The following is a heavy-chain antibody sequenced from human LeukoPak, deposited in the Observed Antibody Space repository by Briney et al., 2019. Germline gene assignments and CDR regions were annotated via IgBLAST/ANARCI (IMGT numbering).Heavy chain of an antibody. Sequence: GGSLRLSCSASGFTFSNYWMSWVRQAPGQGLEWVANIKQDGSEKYYVDSVKGRFSISRDNAKNSLYLQMNSLRVDDMAGYYCARDWDFGDYGSHFDYWGQGTLVTVSS. J-gene: IGHJ4*02. CDR3: ARDWDFGDYGSHFDY. CDR2: IKQDGSEK. CDR1: GFTFSNYW. D-gene: IGHD4-17*01. V-gene: IGHV3-7*01.